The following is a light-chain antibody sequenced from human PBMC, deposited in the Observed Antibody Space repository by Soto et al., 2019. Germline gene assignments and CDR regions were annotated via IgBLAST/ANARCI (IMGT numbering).Light chain of an antibody. CDR1: QSVSSN. CDR2: AVC. Sequence: IVMTQSPASLSVSPGERATLSCRASQSVSSNLAWYQQKPGHVPRLLIYAVCTRATGVPARFTGSGSGTDLNQTIGRAQSKDFALYYYQHYNNGPARTIGQGTRVEIK. CDR3: QHYNNGPART. J-gene: IGKJ1*01. V-gene: IGKV3-15*01.